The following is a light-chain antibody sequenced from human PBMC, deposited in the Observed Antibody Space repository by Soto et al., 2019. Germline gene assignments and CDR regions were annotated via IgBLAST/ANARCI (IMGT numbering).Light chain of an antibody. J-gene: IGLJ1*01. CDR2: DVS. CDR3: TSYTSSSTLDV. Sequence: QSALTQPASVSGSPGQSITISCTGTSSDVGGYNYVSWYQQHPGKAPKLLIYDVSYRPSGVSSRFSGSKSGNTASLNISGLQAEDEADYYCTSYTSSSTLDVFGTGTKVTVL. V-gene: IGLV2-14*01. CDR1: SSDVGGYNY.